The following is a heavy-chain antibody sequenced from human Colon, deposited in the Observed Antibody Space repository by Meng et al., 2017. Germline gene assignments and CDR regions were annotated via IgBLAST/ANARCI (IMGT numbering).Heavy chain of an antibody. CDR1: GFTFSTYR. V-gene: IGHV3-7*01. CDR3: ARGRFLTGFDA. J-gene: IGHJ5*02. CDR2: INEDGSET. Sequence: GESLKISCAVSGFTFSTYRMPWVRQAPGKGLEWVASINEDGSETYHVDSVKGRFTISRDNARNSLYLQMDSLRVEDTAVYYCARGRFLTGFDAWGQGTLVTVSS. D-gene: IGHD1-20*01.